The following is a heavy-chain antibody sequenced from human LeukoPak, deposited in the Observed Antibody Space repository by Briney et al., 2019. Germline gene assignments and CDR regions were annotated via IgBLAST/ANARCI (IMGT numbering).Heavy chain of an antibody. CDR3: ARGRGIYSGSYNY. CDR2: IYYSGST. D-gene: IGHD1-26*01. J-gene: IGHJ4*02. Sequence: SETLSLTCTVSGGSISSYYWSWIRQPPGKGLEWIGYIYYSGSTNYNPSLKSRVTISVDTSKNQFSLKLSSVTAADTAVYYCARGRGIYSGSYNYWGQGTLVTVSS. V-gene: IGHV4-59*01. CDR1: GGSISSYY.